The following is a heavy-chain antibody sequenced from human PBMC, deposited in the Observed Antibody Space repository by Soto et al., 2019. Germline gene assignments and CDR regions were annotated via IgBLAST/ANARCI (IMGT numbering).Heavy chain of an antibody. J-gene: IGHJ4*02. D-gene: IGHD2-15*01. Sequence: EVQLLESGGGLVQPGGSLSLSCAASGFTFSSYAISWVRHPPGKALEWVSAISASGGSTYYADSVKGRFTISSDNSKNQLQLQVNSLSSDGTDVAYTARVANDIVGVVAGRIASCLDYWGRGTLGTVSS. CDR1: GFTFSSYA. CDR3: ARVANDIVGVVAGRIASCLDY. V-gene: IGHV3-23*01. CDR2: ISASGGST.